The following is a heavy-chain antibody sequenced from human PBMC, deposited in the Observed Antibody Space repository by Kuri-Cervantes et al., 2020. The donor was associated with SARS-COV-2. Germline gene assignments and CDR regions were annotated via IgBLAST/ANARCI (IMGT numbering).Heavy chain of an antibody. D-gene: IGHD2-2*01. V-gene: IGHV3-7*01. Sequence: GESLKISCAASGFTFSSYWMSWVRQAPGKGLEWVANIKQDGSEKYYVDSVKGRFTISRDNAKNSLYLQMNSLRAEDTAVYYCASTASGSAAPFDYWGRGTLVTVSS. CDR3: ASTASGSAAPFDY. CDR1: GFTFSSYW. J-gene: IGHJ4*02. CDR2: IKQDGSEK.